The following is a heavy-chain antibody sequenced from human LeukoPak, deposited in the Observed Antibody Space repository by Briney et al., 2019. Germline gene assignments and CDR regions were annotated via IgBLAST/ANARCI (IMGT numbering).Heavy chain of an antibody. CDR3: ARGGIAAAGSHLYFDY. CDR1: GGSISSYY. D-gene: IGHD6-13*01. V-gene: IGHV4-59*12. CDR2: IYYSGST. Sequence: SETLSPTCTVSGGSISSYYWSWIRQPPGKGLEWIGYIYYSGSTNYNPSLKSRVTISVDTSKNQFSLKLSSVTAADTAVYYCARGGIAAAGSHLYFDYWGQGTLVTVSS. J-gene: IGHJ4*02.